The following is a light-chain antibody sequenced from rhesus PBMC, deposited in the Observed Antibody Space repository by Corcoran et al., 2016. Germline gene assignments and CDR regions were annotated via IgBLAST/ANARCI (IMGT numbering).Light chain of an antibody. CDR3: LQSSNWPYS. V-gene: IGKV3-24*04. Sequence: EIVMTQSPATLALSPGERATLSCRASQSVSSYLAWYQQKPGQAPRLLIYGASSRAPAIPDRFRGSGSGKEFRLTIGSLEPEDVGVYFCLQSSNWPYSFGQGTKVEIK. J-gene: IGKJ2*01. CDR2: GAS. CDR1: QSVSSY.